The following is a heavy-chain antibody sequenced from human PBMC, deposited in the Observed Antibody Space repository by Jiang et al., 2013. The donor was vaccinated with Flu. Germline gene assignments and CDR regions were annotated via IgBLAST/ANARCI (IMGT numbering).Heavy chain of an antibody. CDR1: GGSFTSYY. CDR3: ARRRKTTVIDY. J-gene: IGHJ4*02. Sequence: LLKPSETLSLTCAVYGGSFTSYYWTWIRQPPGKGLEWIGEINHSGSTNYNPSLKSRVTISVDTSKNQFSLKLSSVTAADTAVYYCARRRKTTVIDYWGQGTLVTVSS. CDR2: INHSGST. D-gene: IGHD4-17*01. V-gene: IGHV4-34*01.